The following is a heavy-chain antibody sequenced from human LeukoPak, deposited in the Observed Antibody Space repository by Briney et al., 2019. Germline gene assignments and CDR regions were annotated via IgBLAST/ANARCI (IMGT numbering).Heavy chain of an antibody. J-gene: IGHJ4*02. CDR3: ARVAKERVGGVYYFDY. Sequence: GGSLSLSCAASGFTFSDYDMHWVRQPTGKGLEWVAAIGTAGDTYYTGSVKGRFTISRENAKNSLYLQMNSLRAGDTAVYYCARVAKERVGGVYYFDYWGQGTLVTVSS. CDR1: GFTFSDYD. V-gene: IGHV3-13*01. CDR2: IGTAGDT. D-gene: IGHD1-1*01.